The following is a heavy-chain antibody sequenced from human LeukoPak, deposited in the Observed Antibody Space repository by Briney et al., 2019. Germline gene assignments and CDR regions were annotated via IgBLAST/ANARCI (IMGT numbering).Heavy chain of an antibody. V-gene: IGHV4-39*01. Sequence: SETLSLTCTVSGGSISSSSYYWGWIRQPPGKGLEWIGSIYYSGSTYYNPSLKSRVAISVDTSKNQFSLKLSSVTAADTAVYYCARMVRGVYYFDYWGQGTLVTVSS. D-gene: IGHD3-10*01. CDR1: GGSISSSSYY. CDR2: IYYSGST. J-gene: IGHJ4*02. CDR3: ARMVRGVYYFDY.